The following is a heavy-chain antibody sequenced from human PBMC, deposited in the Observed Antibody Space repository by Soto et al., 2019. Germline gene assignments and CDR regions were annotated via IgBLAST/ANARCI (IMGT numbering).Heavy chain of an antibody. V-gene: IGHV3-48*01. J-gene: IGHJ4*02. Sequence: GGSLRLSCAASGFTFSSYSMNWVRQAPGKGLEWVSYISSSSSTIYYADSVKGRFTISRDNAKNSLYLQMNSLRAEDTAVYYCARFNIYGDYPSDQWGQGTLVTVSS. D-gene: IGHD4-17*01. CDR3: ARFNIYGDYPSDQ. CDR2: ISSSSSTI. CDR1: GFTFSSYS.